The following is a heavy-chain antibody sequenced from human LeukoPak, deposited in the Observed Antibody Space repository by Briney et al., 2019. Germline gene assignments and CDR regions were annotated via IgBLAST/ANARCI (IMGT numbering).Heavy chain of an antibody. Sequence: TGGCLRLSCAASGFTFSSYSMNWVSQAPGKGLEWVSSISSSSSYIYYADSVKGRFTISRDNAKNSLYLQMNSLRAEDTAVYYCAREGDSSGYYYYGYWGQGTLVTVSS. CDR2: ISSSSSYI. CDR3: AREGDSSGYYYYGY. J-gene: IGHJ4*02. V-gene: IGHV3-21*01. D-gene: IGHD3-22*01. CDR1: GFTFSSYS.